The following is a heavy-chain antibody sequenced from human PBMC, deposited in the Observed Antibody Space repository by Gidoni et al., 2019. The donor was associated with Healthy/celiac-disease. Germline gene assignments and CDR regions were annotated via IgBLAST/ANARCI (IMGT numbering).Heavy chain of an antibody. CDR3: ARDYYGSGSYDYYYYGMDV. Sequence: QVQLQQSGPGLVKPSQTLSLPCAISGDSVSSNSAAWNWIRQSPSRGLEWLGRTYYRSKWYNDYAVSVKSRITINPDTSKNQFSLQLNSVTPEDTAVYYCARDYYGSGSYDYYYYGMDVWGQGTTVTVSS. D-gene: IGHD3-10*01. CDR2: TYYRSKWYN. CDR1: GDSVSSNSAA. J-gene: IGHJ6*02. V-gene: IGHV6-1*01.